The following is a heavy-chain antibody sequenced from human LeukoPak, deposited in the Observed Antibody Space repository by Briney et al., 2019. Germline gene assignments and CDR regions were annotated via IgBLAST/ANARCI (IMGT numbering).Heavy chain of an antibody. Sequence: GESLKISCKGSGHSLTSYWIGWVRQMPGKGLEWMGIIYPGDSDTRYSPSFQGQVTISADKSISTAYLQWSSLKASDTAMYYCARQNQRHYYGSGSYYDWGQGTLVTVSS. D-gene: IGHD3-10*01. CDR3: ARQNQRHYYGSGSYYD. CDR1: GHSLTSYW. CDR2: IYPGDSDT. J-gene: IGHJ4*02. V-gene: IGHV5-51*01.